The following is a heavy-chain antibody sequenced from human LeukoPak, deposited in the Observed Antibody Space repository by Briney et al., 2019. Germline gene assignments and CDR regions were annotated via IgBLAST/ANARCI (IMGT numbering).Heavy chain of an antibody. CDR1: GFTFSSYG. V-gene: IGHV3-30*18. CDR2: ISYDGSNK. D-gene: IGHD3-22*01. Sequence: GRSLRLSCAASGFTFSSYGMHWVRQAPGKGLEWVAVISYDGSNKYYADSVKGRFTISRDNSKNTLYLQMNSLRAEDTAVYYCAKDQWGGDDDYYDSSGYFGYFGYWGQGTLVTVSS. J-gene: IGHJ4*02. CDR3: AKDQWGGDDDYYDSSGYFGYFGY.